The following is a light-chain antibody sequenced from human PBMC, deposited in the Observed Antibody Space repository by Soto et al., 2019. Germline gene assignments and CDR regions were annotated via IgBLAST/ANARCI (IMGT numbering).Light chain of an antibody. J-gene: IGLJ2*01. CDR2: LEGSGSY. CDR1: SGHSSYI. V-gene: IGLV4-60*02. Sequence: QLVLTQSSSGSASLGSSVKLTCTLSSGHSSYIIAWHQQQPGKAPRYLMKLEGSGSYNKGSGVPDRFAGSSSGADRYLTISNLQFEDEADYYCETWDSNTRVFGGGTQLTVL. CDR3: ETWDSNTRV.